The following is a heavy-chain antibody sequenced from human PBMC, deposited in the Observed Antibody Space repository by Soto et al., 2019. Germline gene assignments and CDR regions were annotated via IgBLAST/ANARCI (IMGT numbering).Heavy chain of an antibody. D-gene: IGHD3-9*01. V-gene: IGHV3-15*01. CDR2: IKSKTDGGTT. CDR1: GFTFSNAW. CDR3: TGRYFDWLPSPDY. Sequence: VGSLRLSCAASGFTFSNAWMSWVRQAPGKGLEWVGRIKSKTDGGTTDYAAPVKGRFTISRDDSKNTLYLQMNSLKTEDTAVYYCTGRYFDWLPSPDYWGQGTLVTVSS. J-gene: IGHJ4*02.